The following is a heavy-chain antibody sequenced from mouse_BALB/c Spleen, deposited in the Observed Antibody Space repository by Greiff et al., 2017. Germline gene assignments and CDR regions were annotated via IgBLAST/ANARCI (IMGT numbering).Heavy chain of an antibody. V-gene: IGHV5-4*02. CDR2: ISDGGSYT. CDR1: GFTFSDYY. D-gene: IGHD3-3*01. CDR3: ARDGGLGNFDY. Sequence: DVKLVESGGGLVKPGGSLKLSCAASGFTFSDYYMYWVRQTPEKRLEWVATISDGGSYTYYPDSVKGRFTISRDNAKNNLYLQMSSLKSEDTAMYYCARDGGLGNFDYWGQGTTLTVSS. J-gene: IGHJ2*01.